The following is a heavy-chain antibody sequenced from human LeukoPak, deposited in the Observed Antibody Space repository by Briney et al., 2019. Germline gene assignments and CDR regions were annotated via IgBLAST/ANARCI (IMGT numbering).Heavy chain of an antibody. V-gene: IGHV4-59*01. Sequence: PSETLSLTCTVSGGSISSYYRSWIRQPPGKGLEWIRYIYYSGSTNYNPSLKSRVTISVDTSKNQFSLKLSSVTAADTAVYYCARVGRYGYNLEYFDYWGQGTLVTVSS. D-gene: IGHD5-24*01. CDR3: ARVGRYGYNLEYFDY. J-gene: IGHJ4*02. CDR1: GGSISSYY. CDR2: IYYSGST.